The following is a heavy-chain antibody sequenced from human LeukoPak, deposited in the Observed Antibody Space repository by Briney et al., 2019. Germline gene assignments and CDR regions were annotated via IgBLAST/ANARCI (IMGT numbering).Heavy chain of an antibody. Sequence: PGGSLRLSCIASGFTFSGSWMHWVRQTPWKGLVWVARIIGDGSATSYADSVRGRFTISRDNAKNTVYLQMNSLRDEDTAVYYCARFVKVTAGDNWGQGTPVTVSS. CDR2: IIGDGSAT. CDR1: GFTFSGSW. D-gene: IGHD2-21*02. CDR3: ARFVKVTAGDN. V-gene: IGHV3-74*01. J-gene: IGHJ4*02.